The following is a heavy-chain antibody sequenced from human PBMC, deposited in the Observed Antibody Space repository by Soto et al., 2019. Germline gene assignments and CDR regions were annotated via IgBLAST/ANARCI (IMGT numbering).Heavy chain of an antibody. CDR1: GFSISSGYY. Sequence: ASETLSLTCTVSGFSISSGYYWGWVRQPPGKGLEWIGSMYQSGTTYYNPSLKSRVTISINTSKNRFSLKLTSVTAADTAVYYCARDWYRDGYKGGYFDYWGQGTLVTVSS. CDR2: MYQSGTT. D-gene: IGHD1-26*01. J-gene: IGHJ4*02. V-gene: IGHV4-38-2*02. CDR3: ARDWYRDGYKGGYFDY.